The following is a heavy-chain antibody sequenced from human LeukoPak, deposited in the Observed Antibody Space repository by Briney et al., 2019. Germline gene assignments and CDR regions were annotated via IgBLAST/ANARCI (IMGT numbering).Heavy chain of an antibody. Sequence: SETLSLTCTVSGGSISSYYWSWIRQPPGKGLEWIGYIYYSGSTNYNPSLKSRVTISVDTSKNQFSLKLSSVTAADTAVYYCARHRKYDILTGYLAPFDYWGQGTLVTVSS. CDR2: IYYSGST. D-gene: IGHD3-9*01. V-gene: IGHV4-59*08. J-gene: IGHJ4*02. CDR3: ARHRKYDILTGYLAPFDY. CDR1: GGSISSYY.